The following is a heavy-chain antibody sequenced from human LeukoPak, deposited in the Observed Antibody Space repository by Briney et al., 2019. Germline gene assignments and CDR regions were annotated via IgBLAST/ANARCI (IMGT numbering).Heavy chain of an antibody. V-gene: IGHV4-38-2*01. CDR2: IYHSGST. CDR1: GYSISSGYY. Sequence: SETLSLNCAVSGYSISSGYYWGWIRQPPGKGLEWIGSIYHSGSTYYNPSLKSRVTISVDTSKNQFSLKLSSVTAADTAVYYCARQGGYSGYDDPHYYYYMDVWGKGTAVTVSS. J-gene: IGHJ6*03. D-gene: IGHD5-12*01. CDR3: ARQGGYSGYDDPHYYYYMDV.